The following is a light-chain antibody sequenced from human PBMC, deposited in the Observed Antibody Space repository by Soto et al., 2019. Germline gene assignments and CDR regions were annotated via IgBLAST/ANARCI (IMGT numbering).Light chain of an antibody. Sequence: QSVLTQPPSVSGAPGQRVTISCTGSSSNIGGGYDVHWYQQLPGTAPKLLVYGNINRPSRVPDRFSGSKSGTSASLAITGLQAEDEADYYCQSYDSSLSGWVFGGGTQLTVL. CDR1: SSNIGGGYD. CDR2: GNI. J-gene: IGLJ3*02. CDR3: QSYDSSLSGWV. V-gene: IGLV1-40*01.